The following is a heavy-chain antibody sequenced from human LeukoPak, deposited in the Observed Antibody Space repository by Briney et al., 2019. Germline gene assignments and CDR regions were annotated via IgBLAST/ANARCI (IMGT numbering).Heavy chain of an antibody. D-gene: IGHD2-8*01. CDR3: ARDPPNGLHAFDI. Sequence: ASVKVSCKASGYTFTGYYMHWVRQAPGQGLEWMGRVNPNSGGTNYAQKFQGRVTMTRDTSISTAYMELSRLRSDDTAVYYCARDPPNGLHAFDIWGQGTMVTVSS. CDR2: VNPNSGGT. CDR1: GYTFTGYY. V-gene: IGHV1-2*06. J-gene: IGHJ3*02.